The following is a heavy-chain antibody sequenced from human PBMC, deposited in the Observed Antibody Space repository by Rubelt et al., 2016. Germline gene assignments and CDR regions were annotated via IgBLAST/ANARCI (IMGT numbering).Heavy chain of an antibody. CDR2: DGSEK. D-gene: IGHD3-10*01. CDR3: ARFKDGSGSHNAFDI. Sequence: DGSEKYHVDSVKGRLTISRDNSKNTLYLQMNSLRAEDTAVYYCARFKDGSGSHNAFDIWGQGTMVTVSS. J-gene: IGHJ3*02. V-gene: IGHV3-7*01.